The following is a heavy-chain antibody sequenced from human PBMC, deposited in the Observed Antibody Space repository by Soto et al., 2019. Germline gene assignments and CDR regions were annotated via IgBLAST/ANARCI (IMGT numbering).Heavy chain of an antibody. V-gene: IGHV1-69*01. CDR1: GGTFSSYA. J-gene: IGHJ6*02. CDR3: ARDRIAAAGTGTYYYYGMDV. Sequence: QVQLVQSGAEVKKPGSSVKVSCKASGGTFSSYAISWVRQAPGQGLEWMGGIIPIFGTANYAQKFQGRVTITADESTSTAYMELSSLRSEDTAVYYCARDRIAAAGTGTYYYYGMDVWGQGATFTVSS. CDR2: IIPIFGTA. D-gene: IGHD6-13*01.